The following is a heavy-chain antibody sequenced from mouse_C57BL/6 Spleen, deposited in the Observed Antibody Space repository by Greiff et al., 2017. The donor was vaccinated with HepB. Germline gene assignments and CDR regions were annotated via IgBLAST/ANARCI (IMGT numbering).Heavy chain of an antibody. D-gene: IGHD1-1*01. CDR1: GYTFTDYE. Sequence: QVQLQQSGAELVRPGASVTLSCKASGYTFTDYEMHWVKQTPVHGLEWIGAIDPETGGTAYNQKFKGKAILTADKSSSTAYMELRSLTSEDSAVYYCTRQFSTTYYYAMDYWGQGTSVTVSS. V-gene: IGHV1-15*01. J-gene: IGHJ4*01. CDR3: TRQFSTTYYYAMDY. CDR2: IDPETGGT.